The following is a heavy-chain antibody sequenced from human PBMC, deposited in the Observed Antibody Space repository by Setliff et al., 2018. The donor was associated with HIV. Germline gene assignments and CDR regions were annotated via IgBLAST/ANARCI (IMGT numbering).Heavy chain of an antibody. D-gene: IGHD6-13*01. CDR3: ARGDYRIIAAAGSGWFDP. V-gene: IGHV4-39*01. CDR2: MYYRGNT. J-gene: IGHJ5*02. CDR1: GGSISRSPHY. Sequence: SETLSLTCTVSGGSISRSPHYWGWIRQPPGKGLEWIGSMYYRGNTHYNPSLKSRVSIDADTSNNQFSLKLKYVTAADTAVYYCARGDYRIIAAAGSGWFDPWGQGTRVTISS.